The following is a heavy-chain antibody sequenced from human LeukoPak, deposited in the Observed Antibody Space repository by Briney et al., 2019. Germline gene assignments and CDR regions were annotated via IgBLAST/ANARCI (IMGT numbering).Heavy chain of an antibody. J-gene: IGHJ4*02. CDR2: IYDSGST. Sequence: SETLSLTCILSGGSISSYYWSWIRQPPGKGLEWIGYIYDSGSTNYNPSLKSRVIISVDTSKNQFSLRLSSVTAADTAVYYCARGNILLGTFDYWGQGTLVTVSS. D-gene: IGHD3-9*01. CDR3: ARGNILLGTFDY. CDR1: GGSISSYY. V-gene: IGHV4-59*01.